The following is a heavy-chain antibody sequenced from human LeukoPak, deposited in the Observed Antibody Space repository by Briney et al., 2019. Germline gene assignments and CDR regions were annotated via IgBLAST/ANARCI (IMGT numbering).Heavy chain of an antibody. J-gene: IGHJ4*02. CDR2: IYYSGST. D-gene: IGHD1-26*01. CDR3: ARVSSYSGSYFDFDY. Sequence: SETLSLTCTVPGGSISTYYWSWIRQPPGKGLEWIGYIYYSGSTNYNPSLKSRVTISVDTSKNQFSLKLSSVTAADTAVYYCARVSSYSGSYFDFDYWGQGTLVTVSS. V-gene: IGHV4-59*01. CDR1: GGSISTYY.